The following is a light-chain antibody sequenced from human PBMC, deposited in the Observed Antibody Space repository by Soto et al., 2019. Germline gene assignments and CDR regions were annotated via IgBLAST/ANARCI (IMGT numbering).Light chain of an antibody. V-gene: IGKV3-20*01. J-gene: IGKJ1*01. Sequence: EIFLTQSPGTLSFSPGETATLSCRASQSLTSSYLAWYQQRPGQAPSLLIYGVSSRATGIPDRFSGSGSGTDFTLTITRLEPEDFAVYYCQHYGYSLWTFGQGTKVDIK. CDR1: QSLTSSY. CDR3: QHYGYSLWT. CDR2: GVS.